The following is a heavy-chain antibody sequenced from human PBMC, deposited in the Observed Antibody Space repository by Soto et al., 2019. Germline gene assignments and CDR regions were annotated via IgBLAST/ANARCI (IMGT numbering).Heavy chain of an antibody. D-gene: IGHD3-16*02. Sequence: GASVKVSCKATGYTFTAYAMHWVRQAPGQRLEWMGWINPANGNTKYSQKFQGRLTITSDTSANTVYMELNSLTSEGTAMYYCTRSAISPYGGLIGPFDYWGQGNLVTVSS. CDR2: INPANGNT. CDR3: TRSAISPYGGLIGPFDY. J-gene: IGHJ4*02. V-gene: IGHV1-3*01. CDR1: GYTFTAYA.